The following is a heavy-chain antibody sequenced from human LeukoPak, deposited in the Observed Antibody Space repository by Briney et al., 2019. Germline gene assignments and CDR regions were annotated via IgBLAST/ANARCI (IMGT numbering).Heavy chain of an antibody. CDR1: GFTFSSYS. J-gene: IGHJ3*02. CDR3: ARDSSTHFWSGYYAFDI. CDR2: ISSSSSYI. Sequence: GGSLRLSCAASGFTFSSYSMNWVRQAPGEGLEWVSSISSSSSYIYYADSAKGRFTISRDNAKNSLYLQMNSLRAEDTAVYYCARDSSTHFWSGYYAFDIWGQGTMVTVSS. V-gene: IGHV3-21*01. D-gene: IGHD3-3*02.